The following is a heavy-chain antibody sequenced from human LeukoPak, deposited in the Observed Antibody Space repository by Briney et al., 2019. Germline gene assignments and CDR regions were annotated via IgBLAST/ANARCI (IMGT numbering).Heavy chain of an antibody. CDR3: ARDRGYSTFDY. CDR2: IKEDGSEI. V-gene: IGHV3-7*01. CDR1: GFTFNEFG. J-gene: IGHJ4*02. D-gene: IGHD4-23*01. Sequence: GGSLRLSCVASGFTFNEFGMTWVRQAPGKGLEWVANIKEDGSEINYVDSAKGRFTISRDNAKNSLYLQMNSLRVDDTAVYYCARDRGYSTFDYWGQGTLVTVSS.